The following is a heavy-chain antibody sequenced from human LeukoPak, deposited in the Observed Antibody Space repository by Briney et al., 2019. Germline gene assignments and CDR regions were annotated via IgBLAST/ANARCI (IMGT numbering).Heavy chain of an antibody. CDR1: GGSLSDYY. CDR2: ISHRGRT. J-gene: IGHJ4*02. CDR3: ARDEGELPIY. D-gene: IGHD1-26*01. V-gene: IGHV4-34*01. Sequence: SETLSLTCAVYGGSLSDYYWSWIRQSPGKGLEWIGEISHRGRTYYNLSLKSRVTISIDTSKNQFSLKLSSVTAADTAVYYCARDEGELPIYWGQGTLVTVSS.